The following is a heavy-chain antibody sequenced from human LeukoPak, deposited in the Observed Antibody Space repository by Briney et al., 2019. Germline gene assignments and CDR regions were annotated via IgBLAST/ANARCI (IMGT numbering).Heavy chain of an antibody. J-gene: IGHJ4*02. Sequence: ASVTVSCKASGYTFTGYYMHWVRQAPGQGLEWMGRINPNSGGTNYAQKFQGRVTITRDTSISTAYMELSRLRSDDTAVYYCARGGPRYYDSSGYANPPFDYWGQGTLVTVSS. CDR2: INPNSGGT. D-gene: IGHD3-22*01. CDR1: GYTFTGYY. V-gene: IGHV1-2*06. CDR3: ARGGPRYYDSSGYANPPFDY.